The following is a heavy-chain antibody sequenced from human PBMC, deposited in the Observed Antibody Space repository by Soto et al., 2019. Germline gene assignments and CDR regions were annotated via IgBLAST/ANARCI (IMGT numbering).Heavy chain of an antibody. CDR1: GGSFSGGD. CDR2: INHSGST. CDR3: ARVRQWGWGKYNWFDP. J-gene: IGHJ5*02. V-gene: IGHV4-34*01. D-gene: IGHD3-16*01. Sequence: SETLCLTWAVYGGSFSGGDWSWIRQPPGKGLEWIGEINHSGSTNYNPSLKSRVTISVDTSKNQFSLKLSSVTAADTAVYYCARVRQWGWGKYNWFDPWGQGTLVTV.